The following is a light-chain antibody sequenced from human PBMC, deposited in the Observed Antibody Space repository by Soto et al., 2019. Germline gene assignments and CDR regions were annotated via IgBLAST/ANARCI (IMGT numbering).Light chain of an antibody. CDR2: GVT. J-gene: IGLJ1*01. CDR3: SSYAGRSMYV. CDR1: SSDVGTYDY. V-gene: IGLV2-8*01. Sequence: QSVLTQPPSASGSPGQSVTFSCTGTSSDVGTYDYVSWYQQYPGKAPKLLIYGVTRRPSGVPDRFSGSKSGNTAALNVSGLQAEDEAYYYCSSYAGRSMYVFGTGTKVTVL.